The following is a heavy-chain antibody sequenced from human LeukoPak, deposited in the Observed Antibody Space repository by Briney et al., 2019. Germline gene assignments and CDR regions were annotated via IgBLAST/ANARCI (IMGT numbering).Heavy chain of an antibody. CDR3: ARKDYGGTTFDY. CDR1: GFTFSNYA. CDR2: ISAGGGVT. J-gene: IGHJ4*02. D-gene: IGHD4-23*01. V-gene: IGHV3-23*01. Sequence: PGGSLRLSCAVSGFTFSNYAMVWVRQAPGKGLDWVSSISAGGGVTSNADSVKGRFTISRDNSKNTLYLQMNSLRAEDTAVYYCARKDYGGTTFDYWGQGTLVTVSS.